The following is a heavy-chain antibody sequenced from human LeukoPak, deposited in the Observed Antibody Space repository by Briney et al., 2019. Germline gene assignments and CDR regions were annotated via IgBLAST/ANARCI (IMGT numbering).Heavy chain of an antibody. J-gene: IGHJ4*02. V-gene: IGHV3-48*04. CDR3: ARDYSSSLSAYYFDY. CDR2: ISSGGSAI. D-gene: IGHD2-21*01. CDR1: GFTLTSYS. Sequence: GGSLRLSCAASGFTLTSYSMNWVRQAPGKGLGWVAYISSGGSAIYYTDSVKGRFTISRDNTKNSLYLQMNSLRAEDTAVYYCARDYSSSLSAYYFDYWGQGTLVTVSS.